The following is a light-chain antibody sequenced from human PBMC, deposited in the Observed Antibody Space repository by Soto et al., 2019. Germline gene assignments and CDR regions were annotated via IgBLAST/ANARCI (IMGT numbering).Light chain of an antibody. CDR2: GAS. CDR1: ESVSSTS. J-gene: IGKJ1*01. V-gene: IGKV3-20*01. Sequence: EIVLTQSPGTLSFSPGERATISCRASESVSSTSLAWYQQKPGQAPRLLIYGASNRATGIPDRFSGSGSGTDFTLTFSRLEPEDFAVYYCQQYDGSPPWTFGLGTKVDIK. CDR3: QQYDGSPPWT.